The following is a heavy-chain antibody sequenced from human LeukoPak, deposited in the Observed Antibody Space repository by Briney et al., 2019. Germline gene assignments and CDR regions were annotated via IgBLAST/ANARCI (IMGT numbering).Heavy chain of an antibody. D-gene: IGHD2-15*01. V-gene: IGHV1-8*01. J-gene: IGHJ6*02. CDR1: GYTFTSYD. CDR2: MNPNSGNT. CDR3: ARRGWFYYGMDV. Sequence: ASVKVSCKASGYTFTSYDINWVRQAPGQGLEWMGWMNPNSGNTGYAQKFQGRVTMTRNTSISTAYMELSSLRSEDTAVYYCARRGWFYYGMDVWGQGTTVTVSS.